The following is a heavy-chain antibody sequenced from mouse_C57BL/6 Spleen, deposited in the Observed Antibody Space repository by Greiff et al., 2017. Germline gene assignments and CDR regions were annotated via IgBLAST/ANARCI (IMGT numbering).Heavy chain of an antibody. CDR2: IDPNSGGT. V-gene: IGHV1-72*01. CDR1: GYTFTSYW. Sequence: QVQLKQPGAELVKPGASVKLSCKASGYTFTSYWMHWVKQRPGRGLEWIGRIDPNSGGTKYNEKFKSKATLTVDKPSSTAYMQLSSLTSEDSAVYYCARSEDYGVDYWGQGTTLTVSS. D-gene: IGHD2-4*01. CDR3: ARSEDYGVDY. J-gene: IGHJ2*01.